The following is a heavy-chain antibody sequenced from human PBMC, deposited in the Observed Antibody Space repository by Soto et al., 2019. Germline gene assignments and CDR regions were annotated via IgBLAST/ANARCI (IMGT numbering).Heavy chain of an antibody. Sequence: QVQLQESGPGLVKPSQTLSLTCTVSGGSISSGDYYWSWIRQPPGKGLEWIGYIYYSGSTSYNPSLKSRVTISVDTSKNQFSLKLSSVTAADTAVYYCAREGTMTLYYYYGMDVWGQGTTVTVSS. CDR1: GGSISSGDYY. D-gene: IGHD3-22*01. V-gene: IGHV4-30-4*01. J-gene: IGHJ6*02. CDR2: IYYSGST. CDR3: AREGTMTLYYYYGMDV.